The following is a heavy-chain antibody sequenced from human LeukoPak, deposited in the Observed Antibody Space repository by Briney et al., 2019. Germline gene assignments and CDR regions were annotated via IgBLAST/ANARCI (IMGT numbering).Heavy chain of an antibody. CDR2: IYPGDSDT. Sequence: GESLKISCKGSGYSFTSYWIGWGRQMPGKGLEWMGIIYPGDSDTTYSPSFQGQVTISADKSISTVYLQWSSLKASDTAMYYCARQSRDGSKTRGYYFDYWGQGTLVTVSS. CDR1: GYSFTSYW. CDR3: ARQSRDGSKTRGYYFDY. V-gene: IGHV5-51*01. J-gene: IGHJ4*02. D-gene: IGHD3-10*01.